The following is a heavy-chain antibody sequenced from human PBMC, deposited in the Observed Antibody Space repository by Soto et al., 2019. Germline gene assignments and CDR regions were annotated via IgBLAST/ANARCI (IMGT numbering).Heavy chain of an antibody. Sequence: SETLSLTCTVSGGSITSNYWTWIRQPPGKGLEWIGHIYYSRSTYYNPSLKSRVSMSVDTSKNQISLNLSSVTAADTAVYYCARVFGNFWSGYHVDYWGRGTPVTVSS. D-gene: IGHD3-3*01. CDR1: GGSITSNY. V-gene: IGHV4-59*13. CDR2: IYYSRST. J-gene: IGHJ4*02. CDR3: ARVFGNFWSGYHVDY.